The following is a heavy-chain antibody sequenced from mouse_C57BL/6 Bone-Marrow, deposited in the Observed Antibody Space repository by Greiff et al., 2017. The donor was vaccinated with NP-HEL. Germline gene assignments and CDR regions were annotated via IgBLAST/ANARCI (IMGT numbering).Heavy chain of an antibody. Sequence: EVMLVESGGGLVQPKGSLKLSCAASGFSFNTYAMNWVRQAPGKGLEWVARIRSKSNNYATYYADSVKDRFTISRDDSESMLYLQMNNLKTEDTAMYYCVRHREPHYYAMDYWGQGTSVTVSS. CDR3: VRHREPHYYAMDY. CDR1: GFSFNTYA. J-gene: IGHJ4*01. CDR2: IRSKSNNYAT. V-gene: IGHV10-1*01. D-gene: IGHD3-3*01.